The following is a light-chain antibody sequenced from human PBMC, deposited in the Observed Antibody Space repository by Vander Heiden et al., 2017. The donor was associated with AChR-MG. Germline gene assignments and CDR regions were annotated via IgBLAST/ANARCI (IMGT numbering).Light chain of an antibody. J-gene: IGKJ1*01. CDR2: GAS. CDR1: QIISSNY. CDR3: HQYGSSPRT. Sequence: IVLTQSPGTLSLSPGETVTLSCRASQIISSNYLAWYQHRPGQAPTLLNYGASIRATGIPARFSGSGSGTDFTLTISRLESEDFAVYYCHQYGSSPRTFGQGTRVEI. V-gene: IGKV3-20*01.